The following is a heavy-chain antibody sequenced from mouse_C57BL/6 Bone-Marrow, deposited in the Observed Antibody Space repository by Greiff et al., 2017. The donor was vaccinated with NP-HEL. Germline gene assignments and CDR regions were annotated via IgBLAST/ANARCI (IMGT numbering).Heavy chain of an antibody. J-gene: IGHJ3*01. Sequence: QVQLKQSGAELVRPGASVTLSCKASGYTFTDYEMHWVKQTPVHGLEWIGAIDPETGGTAYNQKFKGKAILTADKSSSTAYMELRSLTSEDSAVYYCTRSSIYYGNYWFAYWGQGTLVTVSA. CDR2: IDPETGGT. CDR3: TRSSIYYGNYWFAY. D-gene: IGHD2-1*01. CDR1: GYTFTDYE. V-gene: IGHV1-15*01.